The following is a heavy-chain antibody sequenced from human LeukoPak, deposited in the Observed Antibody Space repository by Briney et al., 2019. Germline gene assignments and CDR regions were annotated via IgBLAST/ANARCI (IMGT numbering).Heavy chain of an antibody. CDR2: IVVGSGNT. CDR1: GFTFTSSA. Sequence: VASVKVSCKASGFTFTSSAMQWVRQARGQRLEWIGWIVVGSGNTNYAQKFQERVTITRDMSTSTAYMELSSLRSEDTAVYYCAADLNYYDSSGYYPTFDYWGQGTLVTVSS. CDR3: AADLNYYDSSGYYPTFDY. V-gene: IGHV1-58*02. J-gene: IGHJ4*02. D-gene: IGHD3-22*01.